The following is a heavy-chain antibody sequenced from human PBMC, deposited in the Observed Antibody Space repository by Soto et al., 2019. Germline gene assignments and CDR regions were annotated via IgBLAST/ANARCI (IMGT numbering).Heavy chain of an antibody. CDR3: FSRSGARTVVAF. CDR1: GFTFSGSA. CDR2: TRNKANSYAT. D-gene: IGHD2-15*01. V-gene: IGHV3-73*01. J-gene: IGHJ6*02. Sequence: GGSLRLSCAASGFTFSGSAMHWVRQTSGKGLEWVGRTRNKANSYATAYAASVDGRFTISRDDSKNTAYLQMNSLKTEDTAVYYYFSRSGARTVVAFGAQGTTVTVSS.